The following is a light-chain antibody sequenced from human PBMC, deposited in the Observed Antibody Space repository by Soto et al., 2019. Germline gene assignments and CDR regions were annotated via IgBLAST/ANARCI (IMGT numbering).Light chain of an antibody. CDR2: DNN. J-gene: IGLJ2*01. CDR3: GTWDSSLSAVL. V-gene: IGLV1-51*01. CDR1: SSDIGNNY. Sequence: QSVLTQPPSVSAAPGQKVTISCSGCSSDIGNNYVSWYQQLPGTAPKLLIYDNNKRPSGIPDRFSGSKSGTSATLGITGLQTGDEADYYCGTWDSSLSAVLFGGGTKLTVL.